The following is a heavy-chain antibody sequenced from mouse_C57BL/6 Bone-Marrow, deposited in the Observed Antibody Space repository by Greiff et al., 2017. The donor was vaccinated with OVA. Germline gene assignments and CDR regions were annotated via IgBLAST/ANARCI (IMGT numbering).Heavy chain of an antibody. V-gene: IGHV5-17*01. CDR2: ISSGSSTI. CDR1: GFTFSDYG. D-gene: IGHD1-1*01. CDR3: ARVTTVVDSDYFDY. J-gene: IGHJ2*01. Sequence: EVHLVESGGGLVKPGGSLKLSCAASGFTFSDYGMHWVRQAPEKGLEWVAYISSGSSTIYYADTVKGRFTISRDNAKNTLFLQMTSLRSEDTAMYYCARVTTVVDSDYFDYWGQGTTLTVSS.